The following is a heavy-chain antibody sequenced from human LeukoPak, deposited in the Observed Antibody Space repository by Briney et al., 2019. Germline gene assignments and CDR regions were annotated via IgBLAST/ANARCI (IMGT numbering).Heavy chain of an antibody. Sequence: GGSLRLSCAASGFTFSSYWMSWVRQAPGKGLEWVANIKQDGSEKYYVDSVKGRFTISRDNAKNSLYLQMNSLRAEDTAVYYCARCYSSSWYGVDYYYYYGMDVWGQGTTVTVSS. CDR3: ARCYSSSWYGVDYYYYYGMDV. CDR2: IKQDGSEK. CDR1: GFTFSSYW. D-gene: IGHD6-13*01. J-gene: IGHJ6*02. V-gene: IGHV3-7*01.